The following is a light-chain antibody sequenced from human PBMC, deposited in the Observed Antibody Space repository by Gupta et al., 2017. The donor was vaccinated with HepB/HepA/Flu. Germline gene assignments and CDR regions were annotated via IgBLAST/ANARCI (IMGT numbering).Light chain of an antibody. CDR3: QQSYSFPTT. J-gene: IGKJ2*01. CDR2: GAS. Sequence: QKSGRAPTVLISGASNLESGVSSRFSGSGSGTDFTLTITNLQPDDFATYYCQQSYSFPTTFGQGTKLEV. V-gene: IGKV1-39*01.